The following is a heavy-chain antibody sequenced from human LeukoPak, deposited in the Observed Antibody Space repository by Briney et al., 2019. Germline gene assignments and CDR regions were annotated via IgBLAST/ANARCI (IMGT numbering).Heavy chain of an antibody. CDR1: GFTFSSYC. J-gene: IGHJ4*02. CDR3: ARESGRAAAGSDY. Sequence: GGSLRLSCAASGFTFSSYCMHWVRQAPGKGLEWVAVIWYDGSNKYYADSVKGRFTISRDNSKNTLYLQMNSLRAEDTAVYYCARESGRAAAGSDYWGQGTLVTVSS. V-gene: IGHV3-33*01. D-gene: IGHD6-13*01. CDR2: IWYDGSNK.